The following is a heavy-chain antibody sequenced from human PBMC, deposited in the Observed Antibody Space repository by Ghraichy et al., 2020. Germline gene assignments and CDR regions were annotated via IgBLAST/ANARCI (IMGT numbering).Heavy chain of an antibody. CDR3: ARGYCSSTSCYYYYGMDV. Sequence: LSLTCAASGFTFDDYGMSWVRQAPGKGLEWVSGINWNGGSTGYADSVKGRFTISRDNAKNSLYLQMNSLRAEDTALYHCARGYCSSTSCYYYYGMDVWGQGTTVTVSS. CDR2: INWNGGST. J-gene: IGHJ6*02. D-gene: IGHD2-2*01. CDR1: GFTFDDYG. V-gene: IGHV3-20*01.